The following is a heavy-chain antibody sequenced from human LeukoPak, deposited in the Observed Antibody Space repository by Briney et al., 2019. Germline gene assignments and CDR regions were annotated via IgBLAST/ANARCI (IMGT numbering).Heavy chain of an antibody. CDR2: IYYSGST. J-gene: IGHJ3*02. Sequence: WETLSLTCAVSGGSISSNNWWSWLRPPAGKGLEWIGEIYYSGSTNYTHSLKSRFTISVDNAKNEFSLQLSSVTAEDTAGYYRASVQWGDHAFDIWGQGTMVTVSS. V-gene: IGHV4-4*02. CDR3: ASVQWGDHAFDI. CDR1: GGSISSNNW. D-gene: IGHD1-26*01.